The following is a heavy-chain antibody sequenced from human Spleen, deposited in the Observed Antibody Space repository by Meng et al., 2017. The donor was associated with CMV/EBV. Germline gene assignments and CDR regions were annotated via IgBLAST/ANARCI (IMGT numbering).Heavy chain of an antibody. CDR3: ASSSGWTDFQH. V-gene: IGHV4-34*01. CDR2: INHSGST. J-gene: IGHJ1*01. CDR1: GGSFSGYY. Sequence: QVQLQQWGAGLLKPSETLSLTCAVYGGSFSGYYWSWIRQPPGKGLEWIGEINHSGSTNYNPSLKSRVTISVDTSKNQFSLKLSSVTAADTAVYYCASSSGWTDFQHWGQGTLVTVSS. D-gene: IGHD6-19*01.